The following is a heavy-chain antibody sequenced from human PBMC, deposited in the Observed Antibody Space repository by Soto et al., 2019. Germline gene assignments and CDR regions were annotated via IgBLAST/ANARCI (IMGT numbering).Heavy chain of an antibody. Sequence: SETLSLTCTVSGCSISSGDYYWSWIRQPPGKGLEWIGYIYYSGSTYYNPSLKSRVTISVDTSKNQFSLKLSSVTAADTAVYYCARRLPLGSRTFDYWGQGTLVTVS. J-gene: IGHJ4*02. CDR3: ARRLPLGSRTFDY. CDR1: GCSISSGDYY. CDR2: IYYSGST. D-gene: IGHD2-15*01. V-gene: IGHV4-30-4*01.